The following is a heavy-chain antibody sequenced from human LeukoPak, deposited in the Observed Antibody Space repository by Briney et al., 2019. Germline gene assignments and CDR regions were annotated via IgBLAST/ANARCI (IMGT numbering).Heavy chain of an antibody. V-gene: IGHV3-15*01. CDR1: GGSFSGYY. J-gene: IGHJ4*02. Sequence: ETLSLTCAVYGGSFSGYYWSWVRQAPGKGLEWVGRIKSKTDGGTTDYAAPVKGRFTISRDDSKTTLYLQMNSLNTEDTAVYYCTTGALTGYWGQGTLVTVSS. CDR2: IKSKTDGGTT. D-gene: IGHD3-9*01. CDR3: TTGALTGY.